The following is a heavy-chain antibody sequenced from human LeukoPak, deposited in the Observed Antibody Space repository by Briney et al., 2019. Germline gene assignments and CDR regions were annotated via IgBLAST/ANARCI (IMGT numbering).Heavy chain of an antibody. CDR1: GGSFSGYY. CDR2: INHSGST. CDR3: ARLSAHDSSVY. D-gene: IGHD3-22*01. V-gene: IGHV4-34*01. Sequence: SETLSLTCAVYGGSFSGYYWSWIRQPPGKGLEWIGEINHSGSTNYNPSLKSRVTISVDTSKNQFSLKLSSVTAADTAVYYCARLSAHDSSVYWGQGTLVTVSS. J-gene: IGHJ4*02.